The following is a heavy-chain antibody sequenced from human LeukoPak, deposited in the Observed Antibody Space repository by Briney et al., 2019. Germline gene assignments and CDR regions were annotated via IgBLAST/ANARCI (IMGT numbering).Heavy chain of an antibody. CDR1: GFTFSDYY. Sequence: GGSLRLSCAASGFTFSDYYMSWIRQAPGKGLEWVSYISSSGSTIYYADSVKGRFTISRDNAKNSLYLQMNSLRVEDTAVYYCAKEASGDSTTGAAFDIWGQGTMVTVSS. V-gene: IGHV3-11*01. CDR3: AKEASGDSTTGAAFDI. D-gene: IGHD7-27*01. J-gene: IGHJ3*02. CDR2: ISSSGSTI.